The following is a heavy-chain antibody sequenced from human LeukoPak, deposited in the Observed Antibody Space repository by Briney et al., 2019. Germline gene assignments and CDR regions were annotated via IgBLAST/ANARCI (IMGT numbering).Heavy chain of an antibody. Sequence: GGSLRLSCAASGFTFSTHAMSWVRQAPGKGLEWVSGISGNGGSTYYADSVKGRFTISRDNSKNTPYLQMNSLRVEDTAVYYCANAPPPEITMVGGDYWGQGTLVTVSS. CDR2: ISGNGGST. J-gene: IGHJ4*02. CDR1: GFTFSTHA. D-gene: IGHD3-10*01. CDR3: ANAPPPEITMVGGDY. V-gene: IGHV3-23*01.